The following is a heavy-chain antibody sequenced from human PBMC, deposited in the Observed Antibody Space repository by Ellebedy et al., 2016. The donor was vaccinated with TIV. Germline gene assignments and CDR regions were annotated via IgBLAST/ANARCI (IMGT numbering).Heavy chain of an antibody. CDR1: GFLFTEYG. D-gene: IGHD2-15*01. CDR2: IWYDGSKK. J-gene: IGHJ4*02. CDR3: ARDRCSGGSCKSPDN. V-gene: IGHV3-33*08. Sequence: GESLKISCAASGFLFTEYGMHWVRQAPGKVPEWVAVIWYDGSKKYYVDSVEGRLTISRDNSNNTLYLQMNSLRADDTAVYFCARDRCSGGSCKSPDNWGQGTLVTVSS.